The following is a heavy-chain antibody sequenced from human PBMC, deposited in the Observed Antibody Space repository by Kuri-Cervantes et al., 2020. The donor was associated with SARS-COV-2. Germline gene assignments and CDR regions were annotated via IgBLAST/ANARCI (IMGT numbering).Heavy chain of an antibody. Sequence: GGSLRLSCAASGFTFSGHWIHWVRQAPGKGLVWVSRINPDGSYTNNADSVKGRFTLSRDNAKNMLFLQMNSLRAEDTAVYYCARATWVAVAGMDTFDIWGQGTMVTVSS. J-gene: IGHJ3*02. CDR3: ARATWVAVAGMDTFDI. V-gene: IGHV3-74*01. CDR2: INPDGSYT. D-gene: IGHD6-19*01. CDR1: GFTFSGHW.